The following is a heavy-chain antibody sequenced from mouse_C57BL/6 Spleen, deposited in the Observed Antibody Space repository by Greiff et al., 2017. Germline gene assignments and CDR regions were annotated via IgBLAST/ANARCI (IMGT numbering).Heavy chain of an antibody. CDR3: ARDHYNAMDY. V-gene: IGHV5-16*01. CDR1: GFTFSDYY. J-gene: IGHJ4*01. D-gene: IGHD2-12*01. Sequence: EVQVVESEGGLVQPGSSMKLSCTASGFTFSDYYMAWVRQVPEKGLEWVANINYDGSSTYYLDSLKSRFIISRDNAKNILYLQMSSLKSEDTATYYCARDHYNAMDYWGQGTSVTVSS. CDR2: INYDGSST.